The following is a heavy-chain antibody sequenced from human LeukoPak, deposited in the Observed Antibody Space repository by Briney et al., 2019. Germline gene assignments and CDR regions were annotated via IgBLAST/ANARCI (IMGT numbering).Heavy chain of an antibody. CDR1: GYTFTGYY. J-gene: IGHJ5*02. CDR3: ARADYYGSGNKNWFDP. CDR2: INPNRGGT. V-gene: IGHV1-2*02. D-gene: IGHD3-10*01. Sequence: ASMKVSCKASGYTFTGYYMHWVRQAPGQGIEWMGWINPNRGGTNYAQKFQGRVTMNRDTSISTAYMELSRLRTDDTAVYYCARADYYGSGNKNWFDPWGQGTLVTVSS.